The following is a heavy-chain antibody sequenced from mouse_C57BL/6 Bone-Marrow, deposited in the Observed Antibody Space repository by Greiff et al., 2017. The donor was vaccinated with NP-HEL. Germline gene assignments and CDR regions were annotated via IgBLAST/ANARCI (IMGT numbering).Heavy chain of an antibody. CDR1: GYTFTSYW. Sequence: QVQLQQPGAELVMPGASVKLSCKASGYTFTSYWMHWVKQRPGQGLEWIGEIDPSDSYTNYNQKFKGKSTLTVDKSSSTAYMQLSSLTSEDSAVYYCARGTTVVAPDFDVWGTGTTVTVSS. CDR2: IDPSDSYT. D-gene: IGHD1-1*01. V-gene: IGHV1-69*01. J-gene: IGHJ1*03. CDR3: ARGTTVVAPDFDV.